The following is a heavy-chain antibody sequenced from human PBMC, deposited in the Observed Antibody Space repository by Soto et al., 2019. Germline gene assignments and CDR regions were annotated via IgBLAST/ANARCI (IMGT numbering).Heavy chain of an antibody. J-gene: IGHJ4*02. CDR3: ARDRYNWRQEVSSYFDY. D-gene: IGHD1-20*01. CDR2: ISSSSSYI. Sequence: GGSLRLSCAASGFTFSSYSMNWVRQAPGKGLEWVSSISSSSSYIYYADSVKGRFTISRDNAKNSLYLQMNSLRAEDTAVYYCARDRYNWRQEVSSYFDYWGQGTLVTVSS. CDR1: GFTFSSYS. V-gene: IGHV3-21*03.